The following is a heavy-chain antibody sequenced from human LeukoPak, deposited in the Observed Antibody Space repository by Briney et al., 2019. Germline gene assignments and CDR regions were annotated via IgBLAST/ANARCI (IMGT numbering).Heavy chain of an antibody. D-gene: IGHD3-22*01. Sequence: GGSLRLSCAASGFTVSSNYMTWVRQAPGKGLEWVSVINSGGNAYYAASVKGRFTISRDNSENMLYLQMNSLRADDTAVYYCARSQGGTMSLRHFDLWGRGTLVTVSS. CDR2: INSGGNA. V-gene: IGHV3-53*01. CDR1: GFTVSSNY. J-gene: IGHJ2*01. CDR3: ARSQGGTMSLRHFDL.